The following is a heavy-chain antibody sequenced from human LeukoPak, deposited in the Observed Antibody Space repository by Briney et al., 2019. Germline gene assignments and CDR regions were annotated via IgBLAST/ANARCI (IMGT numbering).Heavy chain of an antibody. V-gene: IGHV4-39*01. CDR1: GGSISSSSYY. CDR2: IYYSGST. J-gene: IGHJ5*02. CDR3: ARQLRYFDWLFP. D-gene: IGHD3-9*01. Sequence: SETLSLTCTVSGGSISSSSYYWGWIRQPPGKGLEWIGSIYYSGSTYYNPSLKSRVTISVDTSKNQFSLKLSSVTAADTAVYYCARQLRYFDWLFPWGQGTLVTVS.